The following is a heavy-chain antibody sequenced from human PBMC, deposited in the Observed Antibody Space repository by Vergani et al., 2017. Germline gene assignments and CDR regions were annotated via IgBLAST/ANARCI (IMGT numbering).Heavy chain of an antibody. CDR3: ARVRGASSSRAFDI. CDR2: IYYSGST. D-gene: IGHD6-13*01. J-gene: IGHJ3*02. CDR1: GGSISSYY. Sequence: QVQLQESGPGLVKPSETLSLTCTVSGGSISSYYWSWIRQPPGKGLEWIGYIYYSGSTNYNPSLKSRVTISVDTSKNQFSLKLSSVTAADTAVYYCARVRGASSSRAFDIWGQGTMVTVSS. V-gene: IGHV4-59*01.